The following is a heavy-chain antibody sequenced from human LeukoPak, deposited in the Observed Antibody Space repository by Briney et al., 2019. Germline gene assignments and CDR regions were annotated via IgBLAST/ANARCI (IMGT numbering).Heavy chain of an antibody. J-gene: IGHJ3*02. CDR1: GGSISSSSYY. CDR2: IYYSGST. D-gene: IGHD6-13*01. Sequence: KPSENPSLTCTVSGGSISSSSYYWGWIRQPPGKGLEWIGSIYYSGSTYYNPSLKSRVTISVDTSKNQFSLKLSSVTAADTAVYYCARQDLAAARDAFDIWGQGTMVTVSS. CDR3: ARQDLAAARDAFDI. V-gene: IGHV4-39*01.